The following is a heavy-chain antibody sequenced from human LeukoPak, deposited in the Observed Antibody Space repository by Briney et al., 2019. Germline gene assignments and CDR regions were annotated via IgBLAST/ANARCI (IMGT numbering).Heavy chain of an antibody. V-gene: IGHV4-31*03. CDR1: GGSISSGGYY. CDR2: IYYSGST. J-gene: IGHJ5*02. CDR3: ARALYYYGSGSYSHWFDP. Sequence: SETLSLTCTVSGGSISSGGYYWSLIRQHPGKGLEWIGYIYYSGSTYYNPSLKSRVTISVDTSKNQFSLKLSSVTAADTAVYYCARALYYYGSGSYSHWFDPWGQGTLVTVSS. D-gene: IGHD3-10*01.